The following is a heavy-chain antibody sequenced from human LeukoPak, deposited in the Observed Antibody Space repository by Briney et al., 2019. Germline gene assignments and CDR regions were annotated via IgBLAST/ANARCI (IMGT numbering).Heavy chain of an antibody. D-gene: IGHD6-19*01. CDR3: ARAGRYSSGWYASADPRYYFDY. CDR2: IYYGGDT. J-gene: IGHJ4*02. CDR1: GASISSPF. Sequence: SETLSLTCTVSGASISSPFWTWIRQSPERGLEWIGYIYYGGDTSYNPSLKSRVTISLDTSKNQFSLKLSSVTAADTAVYYCARAGRYSSGWYASADPRYYFDYWGQGTLVTVSS. V-gene: IGHV4-59*11.